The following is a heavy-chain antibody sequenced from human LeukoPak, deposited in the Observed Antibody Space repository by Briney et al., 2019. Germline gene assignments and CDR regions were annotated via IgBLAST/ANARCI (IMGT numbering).Heavy chain of an antibody. CDR1: GGSISSYY. CDR3: ARNFPTVNNWFDP. D-gene: IGHD4-17*01. CDR2: IYYSGST. J-gene: IGHJ5*02. Sequence: SETLSLTCTVSGGSISSYYWSWIRQPPGKGLEWIGYIYYSGSTNYNPSLKSRVTMSVDTSKNQFSLKLSSVTAADTAVYYCARNFPTVNNWFDPWGQGTLVTVSS. V-gene: IGHV4-59*12.